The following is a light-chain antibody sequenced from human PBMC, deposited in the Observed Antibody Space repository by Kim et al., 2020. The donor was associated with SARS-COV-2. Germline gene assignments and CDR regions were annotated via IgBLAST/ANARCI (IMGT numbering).Light chain of an antibody. Sequence: QVVTIACPGSSSNVGAGYDVHWYQQLPGTAPKLLISGNSNRPSGVPDRFSGYKSGTSASLAITGLQAENEADYYCQSYDSSLSGYVFGTGTKVTVL. J-gene: IGLJ1*01. CDR3: QSYDSSLSGYV. CDR1: SSNVGAGYD. CDR2: GNS. V-gene: IGLV1-40*01.